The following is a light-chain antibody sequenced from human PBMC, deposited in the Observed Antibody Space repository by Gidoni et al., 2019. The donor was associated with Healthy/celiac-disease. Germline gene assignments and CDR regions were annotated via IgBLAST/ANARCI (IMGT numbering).Light chain of an antibody. CDR2: WAS. CDR3: QQYYSTLPVT. CDR1: QIVLYSSNNQNY. J-gene: IGKJ1*01. Sequence: DIVMTQSPVPLAMSLGERATINCKYSQIVLYSSNNQNYLAWYQQKPGQPPKLLIYWASTRESGVPSRFSGSGSGTDFTLTISSLQAEDVAVYYCQQYYSTLPVTFGQGTKVEIK. V-gene: IGKV4-1*01.